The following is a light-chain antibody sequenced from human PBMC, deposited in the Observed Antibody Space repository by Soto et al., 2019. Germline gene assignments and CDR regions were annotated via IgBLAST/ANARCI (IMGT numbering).Light chain of an antibody. CDR2: DVS. CDR3: QSFDSSLSGFVA. Sequence: QSVLTQPPSVSGSPGQSVTISCTGTSSDVGAYNYVSWYQQHPGKAPKVMIYDVSKRPSGVPDRFSGFKSGTSASLAISGLQAEDEADYYCQSFDSSLSGFVAFGGGTKLTVL. J-gene: IGLJ2*01. CDR1: SSDVGAYNY. V-gene: IGLV2-11*01.